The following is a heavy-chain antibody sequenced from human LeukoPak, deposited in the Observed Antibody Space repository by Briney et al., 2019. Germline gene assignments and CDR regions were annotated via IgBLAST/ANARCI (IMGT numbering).Heavy chain of an antibody. CDR1: GLTFSGYW. J-gene: IGHJ4*02. CDR2: INSDGSTT. Sequence: GGSLRLSCAASGLTFSGYWMHWVRQAPGKGLVWVSRINSDGSTTTYADSVKGRFTISRDNAKKTLYLQMNSLRAEDTAVYYCAKVPYYYDSSGYDYWGQGTLVTVSS. V-gene: IGHV3-74*01. CDR3: AKVPYYYDSSGYDY. D-gene: IGHD3-22*01.